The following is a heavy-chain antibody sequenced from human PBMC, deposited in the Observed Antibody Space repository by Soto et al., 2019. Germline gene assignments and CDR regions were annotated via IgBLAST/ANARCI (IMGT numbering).Heavy chain of an antibody. CDR2: ISTYNGNT. CDR1: GYTFTSYG. V-gene: IGHV1-18*01. D-gene: IGHD3-9*01. J-gene: IGHJ3*02. CDR3: ARYKGYDILTGFTGEAFEI. Sequence: QVQLVQSGAEVKKPGASVKVSCKASGYTFTSYGISWVRQAPGQGLEWMGWISTYNGNTNYAQKLQGRVTMTTDTSTSTAYLELRSLRSDDTAVYYCARYKGYDILTGFTGEAFEIWGQGTMVTVSS.